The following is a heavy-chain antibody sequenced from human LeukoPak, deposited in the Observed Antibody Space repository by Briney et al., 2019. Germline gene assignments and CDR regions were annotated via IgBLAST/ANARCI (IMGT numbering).Heavy chain of an antibody. CDR1: GFTFSSYA. J-gene: IGHJ4*02. Sequence: GGSLRLFCAASGFTFSSYAMSWVRQAPGKGLEWVSAISGSGGSTYYADSVKGRFTISRDNSKNTLYLQMNSLRAEDTAVYYCAKVGEYYDSSGYYYGPNDYWGQGTLVTVSS. D-gene: IGHD3-22*01. CDR3: AKVGEYYDSSGYYYGPNDY. CDR2: ISGSGGST. V-gene: IGHV3-23*01.